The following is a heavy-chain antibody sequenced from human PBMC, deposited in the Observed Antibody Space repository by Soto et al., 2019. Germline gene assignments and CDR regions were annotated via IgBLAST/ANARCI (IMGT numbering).Heavy chain of an antibody. CDR2: IYPDDSDT. J-gene: IGHJ4*02. V-gene: IGHV5-51*01. CDR1: GYSFTSYW. Sequence: GESLKISCKGSGYSFTSYWIGWVRQMPGKGLEWMGIIYPDDSDTRYSPSFQGQVTISADKSISTAYLQWSSLKASDTAMYYCASSGIAAARTFWFDYWGQGTLVTVSS. CDR3: ASSGIAAARTFWFDY. D-gene: IGHD6-13*01.